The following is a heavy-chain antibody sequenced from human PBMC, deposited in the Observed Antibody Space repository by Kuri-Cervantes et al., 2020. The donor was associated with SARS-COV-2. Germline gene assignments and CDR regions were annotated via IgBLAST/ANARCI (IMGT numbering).Heavy chain of an antibody. CDR2: IRYDGSNK. V-gene: IGHV3-30*02. CDR1: GFTFSSYG. J-gene: IGHJ6*03. CDR3: AKPSGELVYYYYYYMDV. Sequence: GESLKISCAASGFTFSSYGMHWVRQAPGKGLEWVAFIRYDGSNKYYADSVKGRFTISRDNAKNSLYLQMNSLRAEGTAVYYCAKPSGELVYYYYYYMDVWGKGTTVTVSS. D-gene: IGHD1-7*01.